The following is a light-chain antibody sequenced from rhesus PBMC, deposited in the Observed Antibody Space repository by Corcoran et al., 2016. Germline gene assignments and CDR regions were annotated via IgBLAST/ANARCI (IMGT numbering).Light chain of an antibody. CDR2: KAS. CDR3: QQYSSRPWT. CDR1: QGISSW. Sequence: DIQMTQSPSSLSASVGDTVTITCRASQGISSWLAWYQQKPGIAPKLLIYKASSLQSGVPSRFSGSGAGTYFTLTISSLQSEDSATYYCQQYSSRPWTFGQGTKVEIK. J-gene: IGKJ1*01. V-gene: IGKV1-22*01.